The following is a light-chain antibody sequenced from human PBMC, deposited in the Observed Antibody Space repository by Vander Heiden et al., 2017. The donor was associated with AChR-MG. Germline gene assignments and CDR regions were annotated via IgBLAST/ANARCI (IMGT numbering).Light chain of an antibody. V-gene: IGKV3-11*01. J-gene: IGKJ4*01. Sequence: VLTQSPATLSLSPGERATLSCRASQSVSSYLAWYQQKPGQAPRLLIYDASNRATGIPARFSGSGSGTDFTLTISSLEPEDFAVYYCQQRSNWPPTFGGGTKVEIK. CDR3: QQRSNWPPT. CDR2: DAS. CDR1: QSVSSY.